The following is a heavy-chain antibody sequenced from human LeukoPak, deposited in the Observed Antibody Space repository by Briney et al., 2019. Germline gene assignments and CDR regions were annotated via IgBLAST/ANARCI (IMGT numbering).Heavy chain of an antibody. J-gene: IGHJ3*02. CDR3: ARHVRGVITDAFDI. Sequence: SETLSLTCAVYGGSFSSYYWSWIRQPPGKGLEWIGYIYYSGITTYNPSLKSRVTTPIDTSKNQFSLKLTSVTAADTAVYYCARHVRGVITDAFDIWGQGTMVTVSS. V-gene: IGHV4-59*01. CDR1: GGSFSSYY. D-gene: IGHD3-10*02. CDR2: IYYSGIT.